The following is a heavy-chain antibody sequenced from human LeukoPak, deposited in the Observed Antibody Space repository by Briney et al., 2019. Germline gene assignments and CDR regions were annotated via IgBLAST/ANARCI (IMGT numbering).Heavy chain of an antibody. CDR3: ARWGHFDTSGYFVVDY. D-gene: IGHD3-22*01. J-gene: IGHJ4*02. V-gene: IGHV4-59*01. Sequence: SETLSLTCTISGGSISSYYWNLIRQSPGKGLEWIGHIHYSGSTHYNPSLQSRVSISIDTSKNHFSLKLRSVTAVDTAVYYCARWGHFDTSGYFVVDYWGQGTLVTVSS. CDR2: IHYSGST. CDR1: GGSISSYY.